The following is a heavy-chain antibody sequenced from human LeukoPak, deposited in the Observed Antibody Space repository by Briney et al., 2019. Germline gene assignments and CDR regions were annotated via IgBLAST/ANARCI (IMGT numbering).Heavy chain of an antibody. CDR2: LSSSSSYI. CDR3: ARAPSYFTHSYGYDY. V-gene: IGHV3-21*01. Sequence: GGSLRLSCAASGFTFSSYSMSWVRQAPGKGLEWVSFLSSSSSYIYYADSVKGRFTISRDNAKNSLYLQMNSLRAEDTAVYYCARAPSYFTHSYGYDYWGQGTLVTVSS. J-gene: IGHJ4*02. D-gene: IGHD5-18*01. CDR1: GFTFSSYS.